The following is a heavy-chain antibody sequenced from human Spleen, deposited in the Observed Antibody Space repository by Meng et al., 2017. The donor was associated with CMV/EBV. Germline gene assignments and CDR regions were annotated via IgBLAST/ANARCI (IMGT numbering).Heavy chain of an antibody. Sequence: SLKISCAASGFTFDDCAMHWVRQAPGKGLEWVSGISWDSGTIGYADSVKGRFTISRDNAKNFLYLQMNSLRAEDTALYYCAKGKVSDYYNFDYWGQGTLVTVSS. V-gene: IGHV3-9*01. J-gene: IGHJ4*02. CDR3: AKGKVSDYYNFDY. D-gene: IGHD1-26*01. CDR2: ISWDSGTI. CDR1: GFTFDDCA.